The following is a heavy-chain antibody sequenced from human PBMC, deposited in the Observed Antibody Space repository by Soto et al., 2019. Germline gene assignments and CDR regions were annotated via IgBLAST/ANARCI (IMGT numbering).Heavy chain of an antibody. J-gene: IGHJ5*02. CDR3: ARVKRSTSRLDP. CDR2: VYYSGST. V-gene: IGHV4-61*08. Sequence: SETLSLTCAVPGASVTSDDHSWSWIRQPPGKGLEWIGYVYYSGSTSYNPSLETGVTISVDTSKNQFSLKLTSVTPADTAIYYCARVKRSTSRLDPWGQGTLVTVS. CDR1: GASVTSDDHS. D-gene: IGHD1-26*01.